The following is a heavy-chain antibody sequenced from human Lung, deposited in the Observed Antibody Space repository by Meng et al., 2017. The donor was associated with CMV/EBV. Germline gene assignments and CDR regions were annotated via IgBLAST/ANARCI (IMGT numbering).Heavy chain of an antibody. CDR3: TRVGTYYYDSSGYYLREEGYFDY. Sequence: SXTASGFTFGDYAMSWVRQAPGKGLEWVGFIRSKAYGGTTEYAASVKGRFTISRDDSKSIAYLQMNSLKTEDTAVYYCTRVGTYYYDSSGYYLREEGYFDYXGQGXLVTVSS. D-gene: IGHD3-22*01. CDR2: IRSKAYGGTT. J-gene: IGHJ4*02. V-gene: IGHV3-49*04. CDR1: GFTFGDYA.